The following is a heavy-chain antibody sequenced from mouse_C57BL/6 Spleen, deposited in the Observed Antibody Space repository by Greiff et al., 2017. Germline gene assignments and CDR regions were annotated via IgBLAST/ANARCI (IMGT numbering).Heavy chain of an antibody. CDR2: ISYDGSN. D-gene: IGHD3-2*02. CDR1: GYSITSGYY. CDR3: ARERQLRLRGFDY. V-gene: IGHV3-6*01. J-gene: IGHJ2*01. Sequence: VQLKESGPGLVKPSQSLSLTCSVTGYSITSGYYWNWIRQFPGNKLEWMGYISYDGSNNYNPSLKNRISITRDTSKNQFFLKLNSVTTEDTATYYCARERQLRLRGFDYWGQGTTLTVSS.